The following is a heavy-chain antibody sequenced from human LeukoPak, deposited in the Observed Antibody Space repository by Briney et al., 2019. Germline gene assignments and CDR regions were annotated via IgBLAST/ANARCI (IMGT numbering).Heavy chain of an antibody. J-gene: IGHJ5*02. CDR1: GGSFSGYY. Sequence: PSETLSLTCAVYGGSFSGYYWSWIRQPPGKGLEWIGEINHSGSTNYNPSLKSRVTISVDTSKNQFSLKLSSVTAADTAVYYCARLSGDAPWGQGTLVTVSS. V-gene: IGHV4-34*01. CDR2: INHSGST. CDR3: ARLSGDAP.